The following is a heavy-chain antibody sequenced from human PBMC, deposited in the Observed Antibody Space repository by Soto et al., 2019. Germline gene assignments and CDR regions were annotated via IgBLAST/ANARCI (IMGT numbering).Heavy chain of an antibody. CDR3: ARDSYGMDV. CDR2: MSYDGSNK. Sequence: QVQLVESGGGVVQPGRSLRLSCAASGFTFSNYAMHWVRQAPGKGLEWVAVMSYDGSNKYYADSVKGRFTISRDNSRNTLYLQMNSLSAEDTAVYYCARDSYGMDVWGQGTTVTVSS. CDR1: GFTFSNYA. V-gene: IGHV3-30-3*01. J-gene: IGHJ6*02.